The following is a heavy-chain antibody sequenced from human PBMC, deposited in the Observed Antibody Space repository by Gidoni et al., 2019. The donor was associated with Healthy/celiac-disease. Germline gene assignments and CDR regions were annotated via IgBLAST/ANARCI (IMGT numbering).Heavy chain of an antibody. J-gene: IGHJ6*03. CDR2: ISSSSSYI. CDR1: GFTFSSYS. V-gene: IGHV3-21*01. Sequence: EVQLVESGGGLVKPGGSLRLSCAASGFTFSSYSMNWVRQAPGKGLEWVSSISSSSSYIYYADSVKGRFTISRDNAKNSLYLQMNSLRAEDTAVYYCARDWQLWAMSYYYYYMDVWGKGTTVTVSS. D-gene: IGHD5-18*01. CDR3: ARDWQLWAMSYYYYYMDV.